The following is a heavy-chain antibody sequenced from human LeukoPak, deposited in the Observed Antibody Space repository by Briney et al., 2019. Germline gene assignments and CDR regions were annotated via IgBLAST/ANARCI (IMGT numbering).Heavy chain of an antibody. CDR2: IYYSGST. D-gene: IGHD1-7*01. CDR1: GGSISSYY. V-gene: IGHV4-59*01. J-gene: IGHJ4*02. CDR3: ARDPSELELRY. Sequence: SETLSLTRTVSGGSISSYYWSWIRQPPGKGLEWIGYIYYSGSTNYNPSLKSRVTISVDTSKNQFSLKLSSVTAADTAVYYCARDPSELELRYWGEGTLVTVSS.